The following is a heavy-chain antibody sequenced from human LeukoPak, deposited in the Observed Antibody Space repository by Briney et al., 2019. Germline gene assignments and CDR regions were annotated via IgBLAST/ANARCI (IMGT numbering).Heavy chain of an antibody. CDR2: ISYDGSNK. J-gene: IGHJ4*02. CDR3: AKAAAGWYFDY. CDR1: GFTFSSYG. D-gene: IGHD6-13*01. V-gene: IGHV3-30*18. Sequence: GGSLRLSCAATGFTFSSYGMHWVRQAPGKGLEWVAVISYDGSNKYYADSVKGRFTISRDNSKNTLYLQMNSLRAEDTAVYYCAKAAAGWYFDYWGQGTLVTVSS.